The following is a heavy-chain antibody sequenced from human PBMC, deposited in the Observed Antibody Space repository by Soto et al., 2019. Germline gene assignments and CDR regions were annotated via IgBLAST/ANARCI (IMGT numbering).Heavy chain of an antibody. CDR3: ARDDGSGWNEPFDI. D-gene: IGHD6-19*01. J-gene: IGHJ3*02. CDR2: IWYDENEK. CDR1: GFTFSNYG. Sequence: QVQLVESGGGVVQPGRSLTLSCAASGFTFSNYGMHWVRQAPGKGLEWVAVIWYDENEKYYTDSVKGRFTISRDKSKNTLYLHMSRLRAEDTAIYYCARDDGSGWNEPFDIWGQGTRVTVSS. V-gene: IGHV3-33*01.